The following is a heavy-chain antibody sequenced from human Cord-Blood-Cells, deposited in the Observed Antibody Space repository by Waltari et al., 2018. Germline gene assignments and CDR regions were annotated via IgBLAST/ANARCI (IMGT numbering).Heavy chain of an antibody. J-gene: IGHJ4*02. Sequence: EVQLLESGGGLVQPGGSLRLSCAASGFTFSSYAMSWVRQAPGKGLEWVSAISGSGGSTYYADSVKGRFTISRDNSKNTLYLQMNSLRAEDTAVYYWAKDLGVWPVFDYWGQGTLVTVSS. CDR2: ISGSGGST. CDR3: AKDLGVWPVFDY. CDR1: GFTFSSYA. D-gene: IGHD2-8*01. V-gene: IGHV3-23*01.